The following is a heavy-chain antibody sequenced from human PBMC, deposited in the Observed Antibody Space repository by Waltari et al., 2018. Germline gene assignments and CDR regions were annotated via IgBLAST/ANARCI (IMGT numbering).Heavy chain of an antibody. CDR1: GYTFTGYY. CDR3: ARDFVSGYSYGYAGDY. CDR2: INPNSGGT. V-gene: IGHV1-2*02. J-gene: IGHJ4*02. D-gene: IGHD5-18*01. Sequence: QVQLVQSGAEVKKPGASVKVSCKASGYTFTGYYMHWVRQAPGQGLEWMGWINPNSGGTNYAQKFQGRVTMTRDTSISTAYMELSRLRSDDTAVYYCARDFVSGYSYGYAGDYWGQGTLVTVSS.